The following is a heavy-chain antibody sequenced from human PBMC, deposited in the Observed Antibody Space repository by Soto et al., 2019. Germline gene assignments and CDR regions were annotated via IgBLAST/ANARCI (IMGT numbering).Heavy chain of an antibody. CDR3: TGSVDFWSGYQPVLSYGMDV. D-gene: IGHD3-3*01. J-gene: IGHJ6*02. V-gene: IGHV3-49*04. Sequence: PGGSLRLSCTASGFTFGDYAMSWVRQAPGKGLEWVGFIRSKAYGGTTEYAASVKGRFTISRDDSKSIAYLQMNSLKTEDTAVYYCTGSVDFWSGYQPVLSYGMDVWGQGTTVTVSS. CDR2: IRSKAYGGTT. CDR1: GFTFGDYA.